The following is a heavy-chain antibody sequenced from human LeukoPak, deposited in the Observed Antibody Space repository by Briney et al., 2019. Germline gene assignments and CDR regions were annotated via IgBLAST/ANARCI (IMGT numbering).Heavy chain of an antibody. V-gene: IGHV3-74*01. CDR2: INSDGSST. CDR3: AREALNYGDLEAFDI. CDR1: GFTFSSYA. D-gene: IGHD4-17*01. Sequence: PGGSLRLSCAASGFTFSSYAMHWVRQAPGKGLVWVSRINSDGSSTSYADSVKGRFTISRDNAKNTLYLQMNSLRAEDTAVYYCAREALNYGDLEAFDIWGQGTMVTVSS. J-gene: IGHJ3*02.